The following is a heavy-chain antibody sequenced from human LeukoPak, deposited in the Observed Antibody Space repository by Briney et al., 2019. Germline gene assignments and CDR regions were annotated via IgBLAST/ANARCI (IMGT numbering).Heavy chain of an antibody. J-gene: IGHJ4*02. CDR1: GFTFSSYS. CDR2: ISGSGGST. CDR3: AKDPTSYITMIVVD. Sequence: GGSLRLSCAASGFTFSSYSMNWVRQAPGKGLEWVSAISGSGGSTYYADSVKGRFTISRDNSKNTLYLQMNSLRAEDTAVYYCAKDPTSYITMIVVDWGQGTLVTVSS. V-gene: IGHV3-23*01. D-gene: IGHD3-22*01.